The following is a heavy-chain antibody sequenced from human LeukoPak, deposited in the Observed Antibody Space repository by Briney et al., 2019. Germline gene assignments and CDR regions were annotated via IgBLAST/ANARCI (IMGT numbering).Heavy chain of an antibody. Sequence: GGSLRLSCAASGFTFSSYWMHCVRQAPGKGLVWVSRINSDGSSTSYAASVKGRFTISRDNAKNTLYLQMNSLRAEDTAVYYCAMGEYSSSWYYFDYWGQGTLVTVSS. CDR1: GFTFSSYW. J-gene: IGHJ4*02. CDR2: INSDGSST. V-gene: IGHV3-74*01. CDR3: AMGEYSSSWYYFDY. D-gene: IGHD6-13*01.